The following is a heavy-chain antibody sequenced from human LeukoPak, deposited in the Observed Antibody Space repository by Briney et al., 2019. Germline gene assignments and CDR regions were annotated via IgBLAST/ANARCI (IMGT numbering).Heavy chain of an antibody. CDR1: GFTFSSYG. V-gene: IGHV3-30*03. D-gene: IGHD3-10*01. CDR2: ISYDGSNK. Sequence: PGGSLRLSCAASGFTFSSYGMHWVRQAPGKGLEWVAVISYDGSNKYYADSVKGRFTISRDNSKNTLYLQMNSLRAEDTAVYYCLARSGSKRPPFDYWGQGTLVTVSS. J-gene: IGHJ4*02. CDR3: LARSGSKRPPFDY.